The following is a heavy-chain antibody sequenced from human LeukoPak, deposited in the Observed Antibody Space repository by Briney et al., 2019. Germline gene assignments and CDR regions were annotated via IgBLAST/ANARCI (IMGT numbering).Heavy chain of an antibody. J-gene: IGHJ4*02. CDR2: IWYDGSNK. D-gene: IGHD3-22*01. CDR3: AKIYDSSGHFDY. Sequence: PGGSLRLSCAASGFTFSSYGMHWVRQAPGKGLEGVAVIWYDGSNKYYADSVKGRFTISRDNSKNTLYLQMNSLRAEDTAVYYCAKIYDSSGHFDYWGQGTLVTVSS. V-gene: IGHV3-33*06. CDR1: GFTFSSYG.